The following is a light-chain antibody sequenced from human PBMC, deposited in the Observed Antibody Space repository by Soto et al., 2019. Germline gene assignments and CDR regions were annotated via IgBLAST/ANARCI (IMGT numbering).Light chain of an antibody. J-gene: IGKJ2*01. Sequence: EIVLTQSPGTLSLSPGERATLSCRASQRVSSSYLAWYQQKPGQAPRLLMYGASSRATGIPDRFSGSGSGTDFTLTIIRLEPEDFAVYFCQRYGSSPPFTFGQGTKVEI. CDR2: GAS. CDR1: QRVSSSY. V-gene: IGKV3-20*01. CDR3: QRYGSSPPFT.